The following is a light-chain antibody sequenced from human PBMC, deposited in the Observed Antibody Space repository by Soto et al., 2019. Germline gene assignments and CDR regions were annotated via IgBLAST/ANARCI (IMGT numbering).Light chain of an antibody. CDR1: QSVSSSY. CDR3: QQYESSPIT. Sequence: EIVLTQSPATLSLSPGERATLSCRASQSVSSSYLAWYQQKPGQAPRLLIYGASSRATGIPDRFSGSGSGTDFTLTVNRLEPEDFAVYYCQQYESSPITFGQGTRLEI. J-gene: IGKJ5*01. V-gene: IGKV3-20*01. CDR2: GAS.